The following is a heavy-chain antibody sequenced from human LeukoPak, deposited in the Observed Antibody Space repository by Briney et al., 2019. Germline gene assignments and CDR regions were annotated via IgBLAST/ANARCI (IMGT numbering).Heavy chain of an antibody. CDR2: IYYSGST. D-gene: IGHD4-17*01. J-gene: IGHJ4*02. V-gene: IGHV4-59*08. CDR1: GGSISTYY. CDR3: ARHSRYGDFDY. Sequence: SETLSLTCTVSGGSISTYYWTWIRQPPGKGLEWIAYIYYSGSTSYNPSLKTRVTISVDMSKNQFSLKLSSVTAADTAVYYCARHSRYGDFDYWGQGTLLTVSS.